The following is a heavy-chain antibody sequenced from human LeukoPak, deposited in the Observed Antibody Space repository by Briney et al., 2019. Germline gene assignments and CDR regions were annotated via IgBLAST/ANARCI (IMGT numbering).Heavy chain of an antibody. CDR1: GFTFSSYG. V-gene: IGHV3-33*01. J-gene: IGHJ3*02. CDR3: ARSDALDI. CDR2: IWYDGSNK. Sequence: GGSLRLSCAASGFTFSSYGMHWVHQAPDKGLEWVAVIWYDGSNKYYADSVKGRFTISRDNSKNTLYLQMNSLRAEDTAVYYCARSDALDIWGQGTMVTVSS.